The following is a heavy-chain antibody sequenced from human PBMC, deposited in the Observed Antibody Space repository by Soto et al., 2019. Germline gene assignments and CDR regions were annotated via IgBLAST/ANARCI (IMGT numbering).Heavy chain of an antibody. CDR2: ISYDGSNK. J-gene: IGHJ6*02. V-gene: IGHV3-30*18. CDR3: AKDLRGDYDFWSGYYTSRYYYGMDV. Sequence: PGGSLRLSCAASGFTFSSYGMHWVRQAPGKGLEWVAVISYDGSNKYYADSVKGRFTISRDNSKNTLYLQMNSLRAEDTAVYYCAKDLRGDYDFWSGYYTSRYYYGMDVWGQGTTVTVSS. D-gene: IGHD3-3*01. CDR1: GFTFSSYG.